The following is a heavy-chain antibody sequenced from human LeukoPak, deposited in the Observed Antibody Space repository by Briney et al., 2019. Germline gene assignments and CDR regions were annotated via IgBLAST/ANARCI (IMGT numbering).Heavy chain of an antibody. CDR1: GYTFTSYY. D-gene: IGHD2-2*01. V-gene: IGHV1-46*01. Sequence: ASVKVSCKASGYTFTSYYMHWVRQAPGQGLEWMGIVNPSGGSTSYAQKFQGRVTMTRDTSTSTVYMELSSLRSEDTAVYYCARDQGPRNCSSTSCYWDYWGQGTLVTVSS. CDR3: ARDQGPRNCSSTSCYWDY. J-gene: IGHJ4*02. CDR2: VNPSGGST.